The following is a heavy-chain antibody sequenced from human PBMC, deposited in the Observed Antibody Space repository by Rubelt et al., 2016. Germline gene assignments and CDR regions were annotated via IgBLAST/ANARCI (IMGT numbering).Heavy chain of an antibody. V-gene: IGHV4-39*01. CDR1: GGSITSSSYY. CDR3: VTRLGSPDY. CDR2: IFYSGST. Sequence: QLQLQESGPGLVKPSETLSLTCSVSGGSITSSSYYWGWIRQPPGKGLEWIGNIFYSGSTSYNPSLRSRVTIFVDTSKNQFSLKLTSGTAADTAVYYCVTRLGSPDYWGQGTLVTVSS. J-gene: IGHJ4*02. D-gene: IGHD3-10*01.